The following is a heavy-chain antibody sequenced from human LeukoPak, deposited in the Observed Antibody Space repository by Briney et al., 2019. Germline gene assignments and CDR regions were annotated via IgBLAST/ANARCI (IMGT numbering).Heavy chain of an antibody. D-gene: IGHD3-22*01. CDR3: ARRGPYYYDSSGYYYPPDY. J-gene: IGHJ4*02. Sequence: GETLKISCKGSGYSFTSYWIGWVRQMSGKGLEWMWIIYPGDSDTRYSPSFQGQVTISADKSISTAYLQWSSLKASDTAMYYCARRGPYYYDSSGYYYPPDYWGQGTLVTVSS. CDR2: IYPGDSDT. V-gene: IGHV5-51*03. CDR1: GYSFTSYW.